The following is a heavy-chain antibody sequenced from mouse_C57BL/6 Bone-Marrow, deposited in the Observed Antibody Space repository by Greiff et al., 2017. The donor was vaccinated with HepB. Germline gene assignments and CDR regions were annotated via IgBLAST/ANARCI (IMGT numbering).Heavy chain of an antibody. CDR2: IYPGNSDT. D-gene: IGHD1-1*01. Sequence: VQLKQSGTVLARPGASVKMSCKTSGYTFTSYWMHWVKQRPGQGLEWIGAIYPGNSDTSYNQKFKGKAKLTAVTSASTAYMELSSLTNEDSAVYYCTSPYGSSYNYAMDYWGQGTSVTVSS. CDR3: TSPYGSSYNYAMDY. CDR1: GYTFTSYW. J-gene: IGHJ4*01. V-gene: IGHV1-5*01.